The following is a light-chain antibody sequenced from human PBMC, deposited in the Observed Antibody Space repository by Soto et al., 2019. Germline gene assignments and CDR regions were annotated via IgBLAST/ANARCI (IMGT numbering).Light chain of an antibody. V-gene: IGLV1-40*01. CDR1: SSNIGAGYD. CDR2: GNS. J-gene: IGLJ2*01. CDR3: QSYDSSPSVL. Sequence: QSVPTQPPSVSGAPGQRVTISCTGSSSNIGAGYDVHWYQQLPGTAPKLLIYGNSNRPSGVPDRFSGSKSGTSASLAITGLQAEDEADYYCQSYDSSPSVLFGGGTKLTVL.